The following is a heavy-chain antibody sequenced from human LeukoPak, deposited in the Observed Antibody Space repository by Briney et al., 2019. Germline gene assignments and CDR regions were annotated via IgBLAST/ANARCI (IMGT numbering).Heavy chain of an antibody. D-gene: IGHD2-8*01. J-gene: IGHJ6*04. CDR3: AKDRCSNGIGCFYSYMDV. Sequence: GGSLRLSCAASGFSFSRYGMHWVRQAPGKGLEWVAYIQYDGSNEQYANSVKGLFSISRDSSKNTLYLQMNSLRAEDTAVYYCAKDRCSNGIGCFYSYMDVWGKGTTVTISS. CDR1: GFSFSRYG. CDR2: IQYDGSNE. V-gene: IGHV3-30*02.